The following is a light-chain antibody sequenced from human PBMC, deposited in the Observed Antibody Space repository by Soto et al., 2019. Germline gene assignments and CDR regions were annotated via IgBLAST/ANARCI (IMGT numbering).Light chain of an antibody. J-gene: IGLJ2*01. CDR3: AAWDDNLIVL. Sequence: QSVLTQPPAASGTPGQRVTISCSGSSPNFKRNIVSWYQQLPGTAPKLLIYSNSQRPSGVPDRFSGSKSGTSASLAISGLQSDDEAEYYCAAWDDNLIVLFGGGTKLTVL. V-gene: IGLV1-44*01. CDR1: SPNFKRNI. CDR2: SNS.